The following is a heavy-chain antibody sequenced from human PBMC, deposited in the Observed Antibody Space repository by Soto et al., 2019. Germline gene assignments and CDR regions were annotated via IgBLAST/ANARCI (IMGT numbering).Heavy chain of an antibody. J-gene: IGHJ3*02. CDR1: GGSISSGDYY. CDR2: IYYSGST. Sequence: SETLSLTCTVSGGSISSGDYYWSWIRQPPEKGLEWIGYIYYSGSTYYILSLKSRVTISVDTSKNQFSLKLSSVTAADTAVYYCAREGLRFLEWLLYPNAFDIWGQGTMVTV. V-gene: IGHV4-30-4*02. D-gene: IGHD3-3*01. CDR3: AREGLRFLEWLLYPNAFDI.